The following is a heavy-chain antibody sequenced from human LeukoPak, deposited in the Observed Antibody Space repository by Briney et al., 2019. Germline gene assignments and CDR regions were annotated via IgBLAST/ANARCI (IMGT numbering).Heavy chain of an antibody. J-gene: IGHJ4*02. CDR3: ARVRQWLVQGGFDY. D-gene: IGHD6-19*01. Sequence: GGSLRLSCAASGFTFSSYGMYWVRQAPGKGLEWVAFIRYDGSNKYYADSVKGRFTISRDNSKNTLYLQMNSLRAEDTAVYYCARVRQWLVQGGFDYWGQGTLVTVSS. CDR1: GFTFSSYG. CDR2: IRYDGSNK. V-gene: IGHV3-30*02.